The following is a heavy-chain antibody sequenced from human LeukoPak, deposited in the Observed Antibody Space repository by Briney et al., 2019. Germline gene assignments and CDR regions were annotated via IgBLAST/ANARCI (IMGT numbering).Heavy chain of an antibody. Sequence: GASVKVSCKASGYTFTSYDINWVRQATGQGLEWMGWMNPNSGNTGYAQKFQGRVTMTRNTSISTAYMELSSLRSEDTAVYYCARGNRPRRLGYYYGMDVWGQGTTVTVSS. J-gene: IGHJ6*02. D-gene: IGHD1-14*01. V-gene: IGHV1-8*01. CDR3: ARGNRPRRLGYYYGMDV. CDR1: GYTFTSYD. CDR2: MNPNSGNT.